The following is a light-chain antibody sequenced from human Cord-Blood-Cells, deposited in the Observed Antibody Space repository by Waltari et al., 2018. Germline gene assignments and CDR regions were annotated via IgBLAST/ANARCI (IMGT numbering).Light chain of an antibody. Sequence: QSALTQPASVSGSPGQSITISCTGTSSDVGGYNYVSWYQQHPGKAPKLMFYDVSKRPSAVSNRFSGSKSGNTASLTISGLQAEDEADYYCSSYTSSSTLVFGGGTKLTVL. CDR2: DVS. CDR1: SSDVGGYNY. CDR3: SSYTSSSTLV. V-gene: IGLV2-14*01. J-gene: IGLJ3*02.